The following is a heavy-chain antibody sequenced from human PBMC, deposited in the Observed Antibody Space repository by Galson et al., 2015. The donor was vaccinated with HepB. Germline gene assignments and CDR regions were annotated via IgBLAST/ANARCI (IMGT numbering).Heavy chain of an antibody. V-gene: IGHV5-10-1*01. D-gene: IGHD6-13*01. CDR3: ARRKSEKYSSSWYGGDWFDP. J-gene: IGHJ5*02. CDR2: IDPSDSYT. Sequence: QSGAEVKKPGESLRISCKGSGYSFTSYWISWVRQMPGKGLEWMGRIDPSDSYTNYSPSFQGHVTISADKSISTAYLQWSSLKASDTAMYYCARRKSEKYSSSWYGGDWFDPWGQGTLVTVSS. CDR1: GYSFTSYW.